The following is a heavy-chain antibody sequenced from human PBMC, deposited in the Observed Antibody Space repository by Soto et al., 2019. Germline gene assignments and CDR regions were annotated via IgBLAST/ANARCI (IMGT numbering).Heavy chain of an antibody. Sequence: GASVKVSCKASGYTFTSYGISWVRQAPGQGLEWMGWISAYNGNTNYAQKLQGRVTMTTDTSTSTAYMELRSLRSDDTAVYYCARDRDTYYDILTGYDAFDIWGQGTMVT. D-gene: IGHD3-9*01. V-gene: IGHV1-18*01. CDR2: ISAYNGNT. CDR1: GYTFTSYG. J-gene: IGHJ3*02. CDR3: ARDRDTYYDILTGYDAFDI.